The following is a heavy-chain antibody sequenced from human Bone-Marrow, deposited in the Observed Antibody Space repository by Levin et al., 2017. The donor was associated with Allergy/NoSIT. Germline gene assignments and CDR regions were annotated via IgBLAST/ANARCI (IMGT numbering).Heavy chain of an antibody. D-gene: IGHD3-9*01. CDR3: ARGGRFDLYYYYMDI. J-gene: IGHJ6*03. V-gene: IGHV3-21*01. CDR1: GFLFNVYS. Sequence: SCAASGFLFNVYSMNWVRQAPGKGLEWVSSISSDSNHISYADSVRGRFTISRDNAKNSLFLQMDSLRAEDTALYYCARGGRFDLYYYYMDIWGKGTTVTVSS. CDR2: ISSDSNHI.